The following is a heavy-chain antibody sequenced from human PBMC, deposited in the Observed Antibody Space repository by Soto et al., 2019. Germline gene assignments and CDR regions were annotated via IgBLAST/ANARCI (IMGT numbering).Heavy chain of an antibody. D-gene: IGHD6-13*01. V-gene: IGHV4-59*01. J-gene: IGHJ4*02. CDR1: GYSITSYY. CDR3: ARGLASWYGIY. CDR2: IYYSGST. Sequence: PSETLSLTCTVSGYSITSYYWSWIRQPPGKGLEWIGYIYYSGSTKYNPSLESRVTISVDTSKNQFSLRLSSVTAADTAVYYCARGLASWYGIYWGQGTLVTVSS.